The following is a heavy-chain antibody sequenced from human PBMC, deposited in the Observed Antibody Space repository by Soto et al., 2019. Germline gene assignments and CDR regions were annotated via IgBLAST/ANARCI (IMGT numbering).Heavy chain of an antibody. CDR2: IDYRGTI. CDR3: SRRAPEGFDP. J-gene: IGHJ5*02. CDR1: GGSIATSSYF. Sequence: SETLSLTCTVSGGSIATSSYFWAWIRRPPGKGLEWIGSIDYRGTIYNNPSLKSRVTIPVDTSKNHFSLKLDSVTAADTALYYCSRRAPEGFDPWGQGTLVTVSS. V-gene: IGHV4-39*02.